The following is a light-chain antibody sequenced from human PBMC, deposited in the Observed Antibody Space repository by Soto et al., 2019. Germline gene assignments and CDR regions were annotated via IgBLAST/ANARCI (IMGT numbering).Light chain of an antibody. Sequence: ENVLTQSPGTLSLSPGDGATVFFSSRQSLTNPYIAWYQQKPGQAPRLLIYDISSRATGIPDRFSGSVSGTDFTLTITRLEPEDFAVFYCQQYGSSEIIFGQGTRLEIK. CDR3: QQYGSSEII. V-gene: IGKV3-20*01. CDR2: DIS. J-gene: IGKJ5*01. CDR1: QSLTNPY.